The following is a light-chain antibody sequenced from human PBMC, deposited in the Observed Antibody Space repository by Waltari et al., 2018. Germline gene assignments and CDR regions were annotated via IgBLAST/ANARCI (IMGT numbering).Light chain of an antibody. CDR3: QQYGSSPPFT. Sequence: IVLTQSPGTLSLSPGERATLPCRASQSVSSSYLAWYQQKPGQAPRLLIYGASSRATGIPDRFSGSVSGTDFTLTISRLEPEDFAVYYCQQYGSSPPFTFGPGTKVDIK. CDR1: QSVSSSY. J-gene: IGKJ3*01. V-gene: IGKV3-20*01. CDR2: GAS.